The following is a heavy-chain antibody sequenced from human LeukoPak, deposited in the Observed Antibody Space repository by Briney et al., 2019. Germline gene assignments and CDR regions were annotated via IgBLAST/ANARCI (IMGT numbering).Heavy chain of an antibody. Sequence: TGGSLRLSCAASGFTFSSYWMSWVRQAPGKGLEWVSAISGSGGSTYYADSVKGRFTISRDNSKNTLYLQMNSLRAEDTAVYYCAKEGQPGTGTTRGAFDIWGQGTMVTVSS. CDR2: ISGSGGST. J-gene: IGHJ3*02. V-gene: IGHV3-23*01. CDR3: AKEGQPGTGTTRGAFDI. CDR1: GFTFSSYW. D-gene: IGHD1-1*01.